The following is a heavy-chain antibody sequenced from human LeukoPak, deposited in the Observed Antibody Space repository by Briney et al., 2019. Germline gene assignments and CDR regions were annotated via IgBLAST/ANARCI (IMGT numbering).Heavy chain of an antibody. D-gene: IGHD3-10*01. CDR1: GGSISSYY. J-gene: IGHJ5*02. V-gene: IGHV4-4*07. CDR3: ARDRYYYGSGSRWFDP. Sequence: SETLSLTCTVSGGSISSYYWSWIRQPAGKGLEWIGRIYTSGSTNYNPSLKSRVTMSVDTSKNQFSLKLSSVTAADTAVYYCARDRYYYGSGSRWFDPWGQGTLVTVSS. CDR2: IYTSGST.